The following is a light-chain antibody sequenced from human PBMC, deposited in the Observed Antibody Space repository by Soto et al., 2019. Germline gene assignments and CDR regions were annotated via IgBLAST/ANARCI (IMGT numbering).Light chain of an antibody. Sequence: EIVLTQAPATLSVSPGERATLSCRASQTINNNIAWYQLKDGQVPRLLIYGASTRATDIPARFSGSGSGTEFTLTISSLQSEDFAVYYCQQYNNWPITFGQGTRLEI. CDR1: QTINNN. CDR2: GAS. CDR3: QQYNNWPIT. J-gene: IGKJ5*01. V-gene: IGKV3-15*01.